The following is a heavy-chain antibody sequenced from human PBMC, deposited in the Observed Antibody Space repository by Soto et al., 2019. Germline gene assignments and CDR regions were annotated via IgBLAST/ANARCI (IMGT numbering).Heavy chain of an antibody. Sequence: SETLSLTCAVYGGSFSGYYWSWIHQPPGKGLEWIGEINHSGSTNYNPSLKSRVTISVDTSKNQFSLKLSSVTAADTAVYYCARAPPRDYVWGSYRYRPVYCFDYWGQGTLVTVSS. J-gene: IGHJ4*02. CDR3: ARAPPRDYVWGSYRYRPVYCFDY. D-gene: IGHD3-16*02. CDR1: GGSFSGYY. V-gene: IGHV4-34*01. CDR2: INHSGST.